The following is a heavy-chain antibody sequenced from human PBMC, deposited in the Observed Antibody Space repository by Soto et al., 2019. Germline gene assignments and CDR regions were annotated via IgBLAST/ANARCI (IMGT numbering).Heavy chain of an antibody. D-gene: IGHD3-16*01. J-gene: IGHJ6*02. V-gene: IGHV3-13*01. CDR2: ISTAGYT. CDR3: ARGGDRFDGMDV. Sequence: EVQLVESGGGLVQPGGSLRLSCAASGFGFNGYDMHWVRQAPGKNLEWVAAISTAGYTCYLGSVKGRFTISREDAKNSLSLQMNSVRVGDTAVYYCARGGDRFDGMDVWGQGTTVTVSS. CDR1: GFGFNGYD.